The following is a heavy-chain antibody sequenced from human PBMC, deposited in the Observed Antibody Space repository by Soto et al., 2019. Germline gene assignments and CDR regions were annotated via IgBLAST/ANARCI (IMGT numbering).Heavy chain of an antibody. CDR2: LNPDSGEA. V-gene: IGHV1-2*02. J-gene: IGHJ3*01. CDR3: ARGGYYDSGLYKGPLDV. Sequence: QAQLVQSGAEMKRSGASLKISCGASGYSLTGCYLHWLRQAPGQGPEWMGWLNPDSGEAIYALKFQGRVTMTRDTTSSTANLEVWTLRTDETAIYYCARGGYYDSGLYKGPLDVWGQGTFDTVSS. D-gene: IGHD3-22*01. CDR1: GYSLTGCY.